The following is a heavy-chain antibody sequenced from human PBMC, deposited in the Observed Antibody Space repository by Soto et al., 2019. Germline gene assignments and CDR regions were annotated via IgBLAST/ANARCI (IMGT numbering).Heavy chain of an antibody. V-gene: IGHV3-48*01. CDR1: GFTFSSYS. CDR3: ASSSPNLDY. CDR2: ISSSSSTI. J-gene: IGHJ4*02. Sequence: EVQLVESGGGLVQPGGSLRLSCAASGFTFSSYSMNWVRQAPGKGLEWVSYISSSSSTIYYANSVKGRFTISRDNAKNSLYLQMNSLRAEDTAVYYCASSSPNLDYWGQGTLVTVSS.